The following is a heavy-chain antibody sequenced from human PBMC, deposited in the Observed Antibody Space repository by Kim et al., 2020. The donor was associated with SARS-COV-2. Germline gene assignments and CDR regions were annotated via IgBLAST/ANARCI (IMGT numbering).Heavy chain of an antibody. V-gene: IGHV4-59*08. D-gene: IGHD3-16*01. CDR3: ARHMEDYPYYYYYGMDV. CDR2: IYYSGST. Sequence: SETLSLTCTVSGGSISSYYWSWIRQPPGKGLEWIGYIYYSGSTNYNPSLKSRVTISVDTSKNQFSLKLSSVTAADTAVYYCARHMEDYPYYYYYGMDVWGQGTTVTVSS. J-gene: IGHJ6*02. CDR1: GGSISSYY.